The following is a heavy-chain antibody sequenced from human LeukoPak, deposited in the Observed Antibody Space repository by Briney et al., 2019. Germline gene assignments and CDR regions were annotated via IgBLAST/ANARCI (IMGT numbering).Heavy chain of an antibody. D-gene: IGHD3-10*01. J-gene: IGHJ4*02. CDR1: GFTFSSYG. Sequence: GGSLRLSSATSGFTFSSYGMHWVRQAPGKGLEWVAVIWYDGSNKYYADSVKGRFTISRDNSKNTLYLQMNSLRAEDTAMYYCARARRGFDYWGQGTLVTVSS. CDR2: IWYDGSNK. CDR3: ARARRGFDY. V-gene: IGHV3-33*01.